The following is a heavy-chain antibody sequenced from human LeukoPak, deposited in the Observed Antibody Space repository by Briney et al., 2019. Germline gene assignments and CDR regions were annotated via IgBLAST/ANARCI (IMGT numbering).Heavy chain of an antibody. Sequence: GGSLRLSCAASGFTFRSYWMSWVRQAPGKGLEWVANIKQDGSEKYYVDSVEGRFTISRDNAKNSLYLQMNSLRAEDTAVYYCSRDLPIEQQLVASCYMDVWGKGTTVTVSS. J-gene: IGHJ6*03. CDR1: GFTFRSYW. D-gene: IGHD6-13*01. CDR2: IKQDGSEK. V-gene: IGHV3-7*01. CDR3: SRDLPIEQQLVASCYMDV.